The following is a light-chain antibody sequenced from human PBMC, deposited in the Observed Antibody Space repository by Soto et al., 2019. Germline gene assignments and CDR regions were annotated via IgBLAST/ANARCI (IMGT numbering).Light chain of an antibody. Sequence: DIQMTQSPSTLSASVGDRVTITCRASQRISSWLAWYQQKPGKAPKLLIYDASSLESWVPSRFSGSGSGTEFTLHISSLQPDDFATYYCQQYTSYGIYTFGQGTKLEIK. J-gene: IGKJ2*01. V-gene: IGKV1-5*01. CDR1: QRISSW. CDR2: DAS. CDR3: QQYTSYGIYT.